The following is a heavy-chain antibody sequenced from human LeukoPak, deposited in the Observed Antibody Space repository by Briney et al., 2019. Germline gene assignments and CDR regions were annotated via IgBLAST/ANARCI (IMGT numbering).Heavy chain of an antibody. V-gene: IGHV3-21*01. Sequence: PGGSLRLSCAASGFTFSSYAMSWVGQAPGKGLERVSSISSSSSYIYYADSVRGRFTISRDNAKNSLYLQMNSLRAEDTAVYYCARVDLVITSSFDYWGQGTLVTVSS. CDR1: GFTFSSYA. CDR3: ARVDLVITSSFDY. CDR2: ISSSSSYI. D-gene: IGHD3-9*01. J-gene: IGHJ4*02.